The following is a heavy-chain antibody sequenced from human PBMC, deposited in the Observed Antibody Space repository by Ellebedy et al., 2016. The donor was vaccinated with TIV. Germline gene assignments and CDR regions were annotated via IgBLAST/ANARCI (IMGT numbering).Heavy chain of an antibody. V-gene: IGHV3-23*01. J-gene: IGHJ4*02. CDR1: GFTFSSYA. CDR2: TTASGGST. D-gene: IGHD5-24*01. CDR3: AKVTTENPRWIVFDF. Sequence: GESLKISCAASGFTFSSYAMSWVRQAPGKGLEWVSATTASGGSTYYADSVKGRFTISRDNSKGTLYLQMHSLRAEDTAVYYCAKVTTENPRWIVFDFWGQGALVTVSS.